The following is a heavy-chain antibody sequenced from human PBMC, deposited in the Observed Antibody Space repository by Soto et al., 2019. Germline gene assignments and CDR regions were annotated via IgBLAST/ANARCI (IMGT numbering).Heavy chain of an antibody. V-gene: IGHV3-48*03. CDR2: ISSISGSTI. D-gene: IGHD5-18*01. CDR3: ARGPPGSYGSIDY. CDR1: GFTFSSYE. Sequence: VGSVRLSCAASGFTFSSYEMNWVRQAPGKGLEWVSYISSISGSTIYYADSVKGRFTISRDNAKNSLYLQMNSLRAEDTAVYYCARGPPGSYGSIDYWGQGTLVTVSS. J-gene: IGHJ4*02.